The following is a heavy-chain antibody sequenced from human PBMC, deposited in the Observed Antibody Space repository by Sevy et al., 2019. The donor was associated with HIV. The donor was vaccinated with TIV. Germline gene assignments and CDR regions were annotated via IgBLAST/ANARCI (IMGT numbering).Heavy chain of an antibody. CDR3: ARWGPPVFFDY. Sequence: GGSLRLSCAASGFTFSDYYMSWIRQAPGKGLEWVSYISSSGSTMYYADSVKGRFTISRDNAKNSLYLQMNSLRAEDTAAYYCARWGPPVFFDYWGQGTLVTVSS. D-gene: IGHD7-27*01. J-gene: IGHJ4*02. CDR1: GFTFSDYY. V-gene: IGHV3-11*01. CDR2: ISSSGSTM.